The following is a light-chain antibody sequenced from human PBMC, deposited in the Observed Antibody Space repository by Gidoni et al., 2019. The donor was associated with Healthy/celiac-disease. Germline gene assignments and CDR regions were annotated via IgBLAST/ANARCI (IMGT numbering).Light chain of an antibody. J-gene: IGLJ2*01. V-gene: IGLV1-44*01. CDR1: SSNIGSNT. CDR3: AAWDDSLNVV. CDR2: SNN. Sequence: QSVLTQPPSASGPPGQRVTISCSGSSSNIGSNTVNWYQPLPGTAPKLLIYSNNQRPSGVPDRFSGSKSGTSASLAISGLQSEDEADYYCAAWDDSLNVVFGGGTKLTVL.